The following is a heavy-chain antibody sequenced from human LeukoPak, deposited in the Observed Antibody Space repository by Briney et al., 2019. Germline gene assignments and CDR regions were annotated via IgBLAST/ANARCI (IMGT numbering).Heavy chain of an antibody. J-gene: IGHJ6*03. CDR3: ARYDRGGLLPSDYYYYYMDV. CDR2: ISSSSNTI. CDR1: GFIFNTYS. Sequence: PGRSLRLSCVVSGFIFNTYSMNWVRQAPGKGLEWVSYISSSSNTIHYAGSVKGQFPISRDNAKTSLYLQMNSLRAEDTAVYYCARYDRGGLLPSDYYYYYMDVWGKGTTVTVSS. D-gene: IGHD1-1*01. V-gene: IGHV3-48*01.